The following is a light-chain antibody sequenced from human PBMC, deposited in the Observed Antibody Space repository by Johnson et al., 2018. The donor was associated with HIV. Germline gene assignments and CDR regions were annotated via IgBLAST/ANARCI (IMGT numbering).Light chain of an antibody. CDR1: SSNIGSNT. CDR2: RNN. CDR3: AAWDDSLNGYV. V-gene: IGLV1-44*01. J-gene: IGLJ1*01. Sequence: QPLLTQPPSASGPTGQRVTISCSGSSSNIGSNTVNWYQQLPGTAPKLLIYRNNQRPSGVPDRFSGSKSGTSASLAISGLQAEDEADYYCAAWDDSLNGYVFGTGTKVTVL.